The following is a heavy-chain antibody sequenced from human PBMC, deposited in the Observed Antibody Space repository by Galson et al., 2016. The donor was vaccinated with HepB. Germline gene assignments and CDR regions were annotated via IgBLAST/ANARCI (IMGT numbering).Heavy chain of an antibody. CDR2: TYYRSKWYN. CDR1: GDSVSSNSAA. D-gene: IGHD3-10*01. Sequence: CAISGDSVSSNSAAWNWIRQSPSRGLEWLGRTYYRSKWYNDYAVSVKSRISINPDTSKNQFSLQLSSVTPEDTAVYYCVGHHGAFDSWGQGTLVTVSS. V-gene: IGHV6-1*01. J-gene: IGHJ4*02. CDR3: VGHHGAFDS.